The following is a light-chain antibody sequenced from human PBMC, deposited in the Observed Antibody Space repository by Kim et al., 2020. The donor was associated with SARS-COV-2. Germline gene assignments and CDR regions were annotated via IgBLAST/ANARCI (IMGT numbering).Light chain of an antibody. CDR2: RNN. CDR1: GNCVGEQG. Sequence: ATPSSTGEGNCVGEQGATWLQQRRGHPPQGLSYRNNNRPSGISERLSASRSGNTASLTITGLRPEDEADYYCAAWDSSLSAWVFGGGTQLTVL. V-gene: IGLV10-54*01. J-gene: IGLJ3*02. CDR3: AAWDSSLSAWV.